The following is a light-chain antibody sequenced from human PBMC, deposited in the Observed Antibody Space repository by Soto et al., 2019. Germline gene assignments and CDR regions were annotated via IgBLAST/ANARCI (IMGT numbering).Light chain of an antibody. J-gene: IGKJ4*01. CDR1: QGIGTY. CDR2: HTS. Sequence: DIQMTQSPSSLSASVGDRVTITCQASQGIGTYLNWYQQKPGKAPKLLIYHTSNLQTGGPSSFSVRGSGTDFTFTISAFQPEDVATYFCQQYNSLPLTFGGGTKVEI. CDR3: QQYNSLPLT. V-gene: IGKV1-33*01.